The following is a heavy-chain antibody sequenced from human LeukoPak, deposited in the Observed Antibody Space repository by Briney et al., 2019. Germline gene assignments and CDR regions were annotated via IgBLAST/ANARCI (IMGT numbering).Heavy chain of an antibody. Sequence: NPSETLSLTCAVSGYSISSGYYWGWIRQPPGKGLEWIGSIHHSGSTFYNSSLKSRVTISVDTSKNQHSLKLSSVTAADTAVYYCARGIRITMIVVVINYYYYMDVWGKGTTVTVSS. D-gene: IGHD3-22*01. CDR1: GYSISSGYY. V-gene: IGHV4-38-2*01. CDR2: IHHSGST. J-gene: IGHJ6*03. CDR3: ARGIRITMIVVVINYYYYMDV.